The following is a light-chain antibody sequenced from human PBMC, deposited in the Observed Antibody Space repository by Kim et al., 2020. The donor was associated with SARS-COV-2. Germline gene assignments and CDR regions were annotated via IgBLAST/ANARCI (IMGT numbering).Light chain of an antibody. CDR1: TGPSTFGHF. CDR3: WLSHSGVRV. Sequence: PGQPDTRRGGTSTGPSTFGHFPCWYQQKPGHGPKTVIYDATSKHSGTPARFSGSLLGGKAALTLSGAQPEDEADYYCWLSHSGVRVFGGGTQLTVL. CDR2: DAT. J-gene: IGLJ3*02. V-gene: IGLV7-46*01.